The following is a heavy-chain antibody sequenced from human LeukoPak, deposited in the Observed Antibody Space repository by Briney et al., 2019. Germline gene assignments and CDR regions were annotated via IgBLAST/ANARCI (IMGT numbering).Heavy chain of an antibody. V-gene: IGHV6-1*01. CDR2: TYYRSKFYN. Sequence: SEALPLTCAISGDNVFSNSVAWNWIKQSPSRVLEWLGRTYYRSKFYNDYAVSVQSRITINPDTSKNQFSLRLNSVTPEDTAVYYCARDVDGGIGFDYWGQGTLVTVSS. J-gene: IGHJ4*02. CDR1: GDNVFSNSVA. CDR3: ARDVDGGIGFDY. D-gene: IGHD3-16*01.